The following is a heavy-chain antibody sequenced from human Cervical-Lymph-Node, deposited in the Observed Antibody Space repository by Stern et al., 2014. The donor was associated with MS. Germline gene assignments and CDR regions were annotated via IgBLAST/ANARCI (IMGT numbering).Heavy chain of an antibody. CDR3: ARVPDSVKLSRGTYLFYAFDI. D-gene: IGHD1-26*01. J-gene: IGHJ3*02. CDR1: GASISSYY. CDR2: IYHTGST. Sequence: QVQLQESGPGLVKPSETLSLTCTVSGASISSYYWSWIRQPPGKGLEWICFIYHTGSTNYNPSLTSRVTVALDTSKNQFSLKLSSVTAADTAVYYCARVPDSVKLSRGTYLFYAFDIWGQGTMVAVSS. V-gene: IGHV4-59*01.